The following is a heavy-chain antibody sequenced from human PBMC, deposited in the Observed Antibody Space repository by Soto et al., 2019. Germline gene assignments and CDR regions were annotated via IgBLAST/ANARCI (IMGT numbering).Heavy chain of an antibody. D-gene: IGHD6-19*01. CDR3: ARTFIAVAPVRYFQH. J-gene: IGHJ1*01. CDR2: INHSGST. Sequence: SETLSLTCALYGGSFSGYYWSWIRQPPGKGLEWIGEINHSGSTNYNPSLKSRVTISVDTSKNQFSLKLSSVTAADTAVYYCARTFIAVAPVRYFQHWGQGTLVTSPQ. V-gene: IGHV4-34*01. CDR1: GGSFSGYY.